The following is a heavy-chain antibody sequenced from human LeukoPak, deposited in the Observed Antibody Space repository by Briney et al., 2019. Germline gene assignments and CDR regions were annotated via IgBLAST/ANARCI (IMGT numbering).Heavy chain of an antibody. D-gene: IGHD2-15*01. V-gene: IGHV7-4-1*02. Sequence: ASVKVSCKASGYTFTSYAMNWVRQAPGQGLEWMGWINTNTGNPTYAQGFTGRFVFSLDTSVSTAYLQISSLKAEDTAVYYCARDVVVVAATQGDWFDPWGQGTLVTVSS. CDR1: GYTFTSYA. CDR2: INTNTGNP. J-gene: IGHJ5*02. CDR3: ARDVVVVAATQGDWFDP.